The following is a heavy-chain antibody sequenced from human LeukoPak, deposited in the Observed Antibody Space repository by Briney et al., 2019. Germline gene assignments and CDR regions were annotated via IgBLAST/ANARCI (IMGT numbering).Heavy chain of an antibody. CDR1: GFNVSSNY. CDR2: IYGADAA. V-gene: IGHV3-66*02. CDR3: VTSTGQQFIPYDY. J-gene: IGHJ4*02. Sequence: QTGGSLRLSCAASGFNVSSNYMIWIRQAPGKGLEWVSLIYGADAAYYAESVRGRFMISRDNLKNTLFLQMNSLRVEDTAVYYRVTSTGQQFIPYDYWGQGTHVTVSS. D-gene: IGHD6-13*01.